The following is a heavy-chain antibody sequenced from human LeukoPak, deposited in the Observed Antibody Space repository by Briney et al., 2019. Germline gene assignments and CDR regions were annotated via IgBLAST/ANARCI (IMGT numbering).Heavy chain of an antibody. CDR3: AGSRWFGEGPFDH. V-gene: IGHV4-4*07. Sequence: SETLSLTCTVSGGSVNSYYWSWIRQPAGKGLEWIGHIYASGSNDYNPSLKSRVTMSLDMAKNQFSLRLTSVTAADTAVYFCAGSRWFGEGPFDHWGQGTLVTVSS. D-gene: IGHD3-10*01. CDR2: IYASGSN. J-gene: IGHJ4*01. CDR1: GGSVNSYY.